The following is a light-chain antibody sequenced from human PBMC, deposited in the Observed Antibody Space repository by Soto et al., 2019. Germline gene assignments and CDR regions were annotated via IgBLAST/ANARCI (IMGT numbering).Light chain of an antibody. Sequence: QSVLTQPPSVSGSPGQSVTISCSGTSSDVGSYNRVSWYQQAAGTAPKLIIYEVSYRPSDVPDRFSGYKSGNAASLTISGLQGEDEDDYYWTSYRSSNNVVFGGGTKLTVL. CDR1: SSDVGSYNR. J-gene: IGLJ2*01. V-gene: IGLV2-18*02. CDR2: EVS. CDR3: TSYRSSNNVV.